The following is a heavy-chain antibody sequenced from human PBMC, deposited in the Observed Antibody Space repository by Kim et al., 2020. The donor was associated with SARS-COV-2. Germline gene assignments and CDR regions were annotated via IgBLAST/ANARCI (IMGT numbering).Heavy chain of an antibody. D-gene: IGHD2-21*02. V-gene: IGHV3-21*01. Sequence: GGSLRLSCAASGFTFSSYSMNWVRQAPGKGLEWVSSISSSSSYIYYADSVKGRFTISRDNAKNSLYLQMNSLRAEDTAVYYCGSQVTANWFDPWGQGTLVTVSS. J-gene: IGHJ5*02. CDR3: GSQVTANWFDP. CDR1: GFTFSSYS. CDR2: ISSSSSYI.